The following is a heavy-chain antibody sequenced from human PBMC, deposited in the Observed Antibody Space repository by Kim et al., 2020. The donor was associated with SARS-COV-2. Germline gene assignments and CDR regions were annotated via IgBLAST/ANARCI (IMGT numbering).Heavy chain of an antibody. D-gene: IGHD6-13*01. Sequence: YAQKFQGRVTMTRDTSTSTVYMELSSLRSEDTAVYYCAREIAAPHPHFDYWGQGTLVTVSS. V-gene: IGHV1-46*01. J-gene: IGHJ4*02. CDR3: AREIAAPHPHFDY.